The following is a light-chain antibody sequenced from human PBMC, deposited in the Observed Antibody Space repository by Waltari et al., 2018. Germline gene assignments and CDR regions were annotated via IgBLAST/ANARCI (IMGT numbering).Light chain of an antibody. J-gene: IGLJ2*01. CDR2: SNN. Sequence: QSVLTQPPSASGIPGQRVTISCSGSSSNIGSNTVNWYQQPPGTAPKLLTYSNNQRPSGVPDRFSGSKSGTSASLAISGLQSEDEADYYCAAWDDSLNGVVFGGGTKLTVL. CDR1: SSNIGSNT. V-gene: IGLV1-44*01. CDR3: AAWDDSLNGVV.